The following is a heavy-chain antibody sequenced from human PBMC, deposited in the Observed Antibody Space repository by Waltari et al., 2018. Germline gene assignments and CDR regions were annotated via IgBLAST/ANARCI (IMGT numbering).Heavy chain of an antibody. V-gene: IGHV1-8*01. CDR1: GSPFPSYA. J-gene: IGHJ5*02. CDR2: MNPNSGNT. CDR3: AREGWFDP. Sequence: QVQLVQSGAEVKKPGASVKVSCKAAGSPFPSYANNWVRQATGQGLEWMGWMNPNSGNTGYAQKFQGRVTMTRNTSISTAYMELSSLRSEDTAVYYCAREGWFDPWGQGTLVTVSS.